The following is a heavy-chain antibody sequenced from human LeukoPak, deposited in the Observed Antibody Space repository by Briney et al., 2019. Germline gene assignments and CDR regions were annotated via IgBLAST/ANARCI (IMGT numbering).Heavy chain of an antibody. CDR2: ISSSTSTI. J-gene: IGHJ4*02. Sequence: GGSLRLSCAASGLTLSSYSMNWVRQAPGKGLEWVSYISSSTSTIYYADSVKGRFTISRDNAKNSLYLQMNSLRDEDTAVYYCARDVSVGPNAYYFDYWGQGTLVTVSS. V-gene: IGHV3-48*02. CDR3: ARDVSVGPNAYYFDY. D-gene: IGHD1-26*01. CDR1: GLTLSSYS.